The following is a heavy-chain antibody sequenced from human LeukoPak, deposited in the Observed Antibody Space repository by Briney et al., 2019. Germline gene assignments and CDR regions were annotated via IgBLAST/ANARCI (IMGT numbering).Heavy chain of an antibody. CDR3: AKGKPKYGVRGAMDV. CDR2: ISSSGSTI. V-gene: IGHV3-11*04. CDR1: GFTFSDYY. D-gene: IGHD3-10*01. Sequence: PGGSLRLSCAASGFTFSDYYMSWIRQAPGKGLEWVSYISSSGSTIYYADSVKGRFTISRDNSKNTLYLQMNSLRAEDTAVYYCAKGKPKYGVRGAMDVWGQGTTVTVSS. J-gene: IGHJ6*02.